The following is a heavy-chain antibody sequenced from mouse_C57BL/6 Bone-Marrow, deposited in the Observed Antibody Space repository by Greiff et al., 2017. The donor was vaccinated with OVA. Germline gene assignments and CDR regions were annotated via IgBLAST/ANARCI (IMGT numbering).Heavy chain of an antibody. Sequence: VHLVESGPGLVKPSQSLFLTCSITGFPITSGYYWIWIRQSPGKPLEWMGYITHSGETFYNPSLQSPISITRETSKNQFFLQLNSVTTEDTAMYYCAGAPYYTWFAYWGQGTLVTVSA. V-gene: IGHV12-3*01. CDR1: GFPITSGYY. D-gene: IGHD2-12*01. J-gene: IGHJ3*01. CDR2: ITHSGET. CDR3: AGAPYYTWFAY.